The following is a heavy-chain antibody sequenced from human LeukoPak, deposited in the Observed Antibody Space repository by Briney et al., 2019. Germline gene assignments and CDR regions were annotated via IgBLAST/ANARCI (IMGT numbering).Heavy chain of an antibody. V-gene: IGHV3-30*18. CDR1: GFAFSAYG. Sequence: GGSLRLSCAASGFAFSAYGMHWVRQATGMGLDWVAAVSFDGSNKYYADSVKGRFTISRDNSRDTLFLQMSSLRAEDTAVYYCAKGDSSGSYHYFDYWGQGSLITVSS. J-gene: IGHJ4*02. CDR2: VSFDGSNK. CDR3: AKGDSSGSYHYFDY. D-gene: IGHD3-10*01.